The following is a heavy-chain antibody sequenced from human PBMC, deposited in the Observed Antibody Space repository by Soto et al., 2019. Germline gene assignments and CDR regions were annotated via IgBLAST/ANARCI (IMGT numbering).Heavy chain of an antibody. Sequence: QVELVQSGAEVKKPGASVKVSCKAAGYTFTSYYMHWVRQAPGQGLEWMGFINPSGGITTYAQKFQARVTMTNDTPTSTVYMELRTLKSENTAVYYCARRSIFTWSDAYDIWGQGTMVTLSA. D-gene: IGHD3-3*01. CDR1: GYTFTSYY. V-gene: IGHV1-46*01. J-gene: IGHJ3*02. CDR3: ARRSIFTWSDAYDI. CDR2: INPSGGIT.